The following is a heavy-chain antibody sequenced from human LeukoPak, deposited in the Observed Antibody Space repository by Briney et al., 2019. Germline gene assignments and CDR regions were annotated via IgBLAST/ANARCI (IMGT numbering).Heavy chain of an antibody. CDR3: GRNAGRGKLRRRYYFDH. Sequence: SETLSLTCTVSGGSISSYYWSWIRQPPGKGLEWIGYIYYSGSTNYNPSLKSRVTISVDTSKNQFSLKLTSVTAADTAVYFCGRNAGRGKLRRRYYFDHWGQGTLVTVSS. CDR1: GGSISSYY. J-gene: IGHJ4*02. V-gene: IGHV4-59*12. D-gene: IGHD1-26*01. CDR2: IYYSGST.